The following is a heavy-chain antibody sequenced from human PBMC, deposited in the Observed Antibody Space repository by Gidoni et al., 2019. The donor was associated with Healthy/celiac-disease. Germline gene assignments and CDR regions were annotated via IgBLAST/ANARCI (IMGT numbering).Heavy chain of an antibody. CDR2: ISYDGSNK. J-gene: IGHJ5*02. V-gene: IGHV3-30-3*01. Sequence: QVQLVESGGGVVQPGRSLSLSCAASGFTFSRYAMHWVRQAPGKGLEWVAVISYDGSNKYYADSVKGRFTISRDNSKNTLYLQMNSLRAEDTAVYYCASEGYSYGYDNWFDPWGQGTLVTVSS. D-gene: IGHD5-18*01. CDR3: ASEGYSYGYDNWFDP. CDR1: GFTFSRYA.